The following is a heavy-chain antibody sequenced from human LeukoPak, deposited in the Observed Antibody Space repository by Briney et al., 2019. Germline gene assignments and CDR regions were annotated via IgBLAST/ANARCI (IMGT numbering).Heavy chain of an antibody. Sequence: SETLSLTCTVSGDSISSGDYYWSWIRQPPGKGLEWIGYIYNSGTTYYNPSLRSRVTISVDTSKNQFSLKLSSVTAADTAVYYCAREGANSNLVSFDIWGQGTMVTVSS. CDR3: AREGANSNLVSFDI. V-gene: IGHV4-30-4*01. D-gene: IGHD4-11*01. J-gene: IGHJ3*02. CDR2: IYNSGTT. CDR1: GDSISSGDYY.